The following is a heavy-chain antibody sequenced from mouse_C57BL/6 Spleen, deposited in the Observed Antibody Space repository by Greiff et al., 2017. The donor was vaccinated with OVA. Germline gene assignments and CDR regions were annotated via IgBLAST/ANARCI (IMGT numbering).Heavy chain of an antibody. CDR2: IYPSDSET. V-gene: IGHV1-61*01. CDR3: ARERELRGCAY. D-gene: IGHD1-1*01. CDR1: GYTFTSYW. Sequence: QVQLQQPGAELVRPGSSVKLSCKASGYTFTSYWMDWVKQRPGQGLEWIGNIYPSDSETHYNQKFKDKATLTVDKSSSTAYMQLSSLTSEDSAVYYCARERELRGCAYWGQGTLVTVSA. J-gene: IGHJ3*01.